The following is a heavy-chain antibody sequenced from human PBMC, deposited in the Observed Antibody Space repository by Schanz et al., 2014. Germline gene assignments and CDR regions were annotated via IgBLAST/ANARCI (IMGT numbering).Heavy chain of an antibody. J-gene: IGHJ5*02. CDR2: ISTSNGNT. Sequence: QGQLVQSGPEVKEPGASVKVSCKASGYTFTDYGVIWVRQAPGQGLEWMGWISTSNGNTNYAQKLQGRVTMTTDTSTGTAYMELRSLRSDDTAVYYCARDRRRYCSTASCLHDNWFDPWGQGTLVIVSS. CDR3: ARDRRRYCSTASCLHDNWFDP. V-gene: IGHV1-18*01. CDR1: GYTFTDYG. D-gene: IGHD2-2*01.